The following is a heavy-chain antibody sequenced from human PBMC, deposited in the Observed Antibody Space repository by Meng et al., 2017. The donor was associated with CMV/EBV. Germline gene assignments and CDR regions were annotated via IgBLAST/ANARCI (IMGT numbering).Heavy chain of an antibody. CDR2: INPNSGGT. J-gene: IGHJ5*02. Sequence: GESLKISCKASGYTFTGYYMHWVRQAPGQGLEWMGWINPNSGGTNYAQKFQGRVTMTRDTSISTAYMELSRLRSDDTAVYYCARVMGYCSSTSCRRRGNWFDPWGQGTLVTVSS. V-gene: IGHV1-2*02. D-gene: IGHD2-2*01. CDR3: ARVMGYCSSTSCRRRGNWFDP. CDR1: GYTFTGYY.